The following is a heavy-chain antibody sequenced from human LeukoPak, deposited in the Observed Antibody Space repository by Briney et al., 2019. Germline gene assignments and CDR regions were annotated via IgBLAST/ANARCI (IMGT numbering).Heavy chain of an antibody. CDR1: GGTFSSYA. Sequence: VASVKVSCKASGGTFSSYAISWVRQAPGQGREWMGGIIPIFGTANYAQKFQGRVTITADESTSTAYMELSSLRSEDTAVYYCARDRTQGYYYYYYMDVWGKGTTVTVSS. D-gene: IGHD1-14*01. V-gene: IGHV1-69*13. CDR2: IIPIFGTA. CDR3: ARDRTQGYYYYYYMDV. J-gene: IGHJ6*03.